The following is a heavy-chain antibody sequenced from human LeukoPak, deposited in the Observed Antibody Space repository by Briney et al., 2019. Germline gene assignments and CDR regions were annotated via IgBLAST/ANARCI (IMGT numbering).Heavy chain of an antibody. CDR3: ARDWRDSSGKFPNDAFDI. V-gene: IGHV3-11*04. CDR2: ISSSGSI. D-gene: IGHD3-22*01. J-gene: IGHJ3*02. CDR1: GFTFSDSY. Sequence: TGGSLRLSCAASGFTFSDSYMSWIRQAPGKGLEWVSYISSSGSIYYADSVKGRFTISRDNAKNSLYLQMNSLRAEDTAVYYCARDWRDSSGKFPNDAFDIWGQGTMVTVSS.